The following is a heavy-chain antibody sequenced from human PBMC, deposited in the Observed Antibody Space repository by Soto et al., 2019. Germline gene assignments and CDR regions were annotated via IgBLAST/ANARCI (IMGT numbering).Heavy chain of an antibody. V-gene: IGHV1-3*01. CDR2: INAGNGNT. CDR1: GYTFTSYA. Sequence: ASVKVSCKASGYTFTSYAMHWVRQAPGQRLEWMGWINAGNGNTKYSQKFQGRVTITRDTSASTAYMKLSSLRSEDTAVYYCARVIGKDTATFDYWGQGTLVTVSS. J-gene: IGHJ4*02. CDR3: ARVIGKDTATFDY. D-gene: IGHD5-18*01.